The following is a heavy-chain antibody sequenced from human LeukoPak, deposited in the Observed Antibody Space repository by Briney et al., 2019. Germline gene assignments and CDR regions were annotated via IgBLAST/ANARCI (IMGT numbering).Heavy chain of an antibody. CDR2: IYYSGST. CDR1: GGSISSYY. V-gene: IGHV4-59*12. CDR3: ARDRSYYDSSGDDAFDI. J-gene: IGHJ3*02. Sequence: SETLSLTCTVSGGSISSYYWSWIRQPPGKGLEWIGYIYYSGSTNYNPSLKSRVTISVDTSKNQFSLKLSSVTAADTAVYYCARDRSYYDSSGDDAFDIWGQGTMVTVSS. D-gene: IGHD3-22*01.